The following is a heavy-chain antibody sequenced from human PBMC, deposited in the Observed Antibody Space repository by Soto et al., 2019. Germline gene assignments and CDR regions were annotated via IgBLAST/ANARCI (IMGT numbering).Heavy chain of an antibody. Sequence: ASVKVSCKVSGYTLTEFSMHWVRQAPGKGLEWMGGFDPEDGETIYAQKFQGRVTMTEDTPTDTAYMELSSLRSEDTAVYYCATDLRIFGVVITDYWGQGTLVTVSS. J-gene: IGHJ4*02. CDR2: FDPEDGET. V-gene: IGHV1-24*01. CDR1: GYTLTEFS. CDR3: ATDLRIFGVVITDY. D-gene: IGHD3-3*01.